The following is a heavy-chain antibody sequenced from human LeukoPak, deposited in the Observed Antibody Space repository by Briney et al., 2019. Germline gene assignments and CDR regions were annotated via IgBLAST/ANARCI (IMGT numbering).Heavy chain of an antibody. V-gene: IGHV3-74*01. CDR1: GFTFSSYW. Sequence: GGSLRLSCAASGFTFSSYWMHWVRQAPGKGLVWVSRINSDGSSTSYADSVKGQFTISRDNAKNTLYLQMNSLRAEDTAVYYCARVYSSSSFDYWGQGTLVTVSS. CDR2: INSDGSST. J-gene: IGHJ4*02. D-gene: IGHD6-13*01. CDR3: ARVYSSSSFDY.